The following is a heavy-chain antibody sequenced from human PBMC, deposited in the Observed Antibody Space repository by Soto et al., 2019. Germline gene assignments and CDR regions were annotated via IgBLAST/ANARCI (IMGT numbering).Heavy chain of an antibody. D-gene: IGHD4-17*01. J-gene: IGHJ4*02. V-gene: IGHV3-7*01. Sequence: ESGGGLVQPGGSLRLSCAASGFTSGFTFSRYWMSWVRQAPGKGLEWVANIKQDGGEKYYVDSVKGRFTISRDNAKNSLYLQMNILTDGDTAVYYCARQGPYGDHDHWGQGTLVTVSS. CDR1: GFTFSRYW. CDR3: ARQGPYGDHDH. CDR2: IKQDGGEK.